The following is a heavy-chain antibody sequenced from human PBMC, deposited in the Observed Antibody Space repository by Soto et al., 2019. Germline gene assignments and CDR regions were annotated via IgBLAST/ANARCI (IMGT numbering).Heavy chain of an antibody. CDR3: ARSIMTTVTDGAFHI. V-gene: IGHV1-2*04. D-gene: IGHD4-17*01. J-gene: IGHJ3*02. CDR2: INPNSGGT. Sequence: TSKASGYTFDCNYMCWVRQATGQGLEWMGWINPNSGGTNYAQKFQGWVTMTRDTSISTAYMELSRLRSDDTAVYYCARSIMTTVTDGAFHIWGPGTMVNVS. CDR1: GYTFDCNY.